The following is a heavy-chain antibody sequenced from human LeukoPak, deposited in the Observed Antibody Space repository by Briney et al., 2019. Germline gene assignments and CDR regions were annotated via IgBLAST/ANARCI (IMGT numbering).Heavy chain of an antibody. V-gene: IGHV3-33*01. CDR2: VWSDGTNK. D-gene: IGHD3-10*01. Sequence: GGSLRLSCAASGFTFTNYGIHWVRQAPGKRLEWVAVVWSDGTNKYYADSVKGRFTISRDNSKNTVYLQMNSLRAEDTAVYYCARDHVINQAPPGFWGQGTLVTVSS. J-gene: IGHJ4*02. CDR1: GFTFTNYG. CDR3: ARDHVINQAPPGF.